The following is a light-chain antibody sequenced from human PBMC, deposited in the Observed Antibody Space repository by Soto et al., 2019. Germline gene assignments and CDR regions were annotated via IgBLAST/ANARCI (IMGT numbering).Light chain of an antibody. J-gene: IGLJ1*01. CDR3: FSFTTTSTHV. CDR2: NDH. CDR1: NSNVGIKT. V-gene: IGLV1-44*01. Sequence: QSVLTQPPSASGTPGQRLTISCSGSNSNVGIKTVCWFQHLPGTAPKLLIYNDHQRPSGVPDRFSGSKSGNTAYLTISGLQVEDEAEYFCFSFTTTSTHVFGTGTKVTVL.